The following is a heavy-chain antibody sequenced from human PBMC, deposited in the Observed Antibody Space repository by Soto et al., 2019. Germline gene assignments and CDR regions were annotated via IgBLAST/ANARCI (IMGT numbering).Heavy chain of an antibody. V-gene: IGHV1-18*04. CDR3: VRQYYDFWTDYPDFDY. CDR1: GYTFTKYD. D-gene: IGHD3-3*01. J-gene: IGHJ4*02. Sequence: ASVKVSCKASGYTFTKYDISWVRQAPGQGLEWLGLISPNSGRPSSAQKFEGRVTMTTDTSTTTAYLELRSLRSDDTAVHYCVRQYYDFWTDYPDFDYWGQGTLVTVSS. CDR2: ISPNSGRP.